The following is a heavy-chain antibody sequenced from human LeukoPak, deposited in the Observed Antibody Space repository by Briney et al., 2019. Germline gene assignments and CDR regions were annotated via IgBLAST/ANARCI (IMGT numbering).Heavy chain of an antibody. CDR2: IIPIFGTA. D-gene: IGHD3-16*01. V-gene: IGHV1-69*13. CDR1: GGTFSSYA. J-gene: IGHJ3*01. Sequence: SVKVSCKASGGTFSSYAISWVRQAPGQGLEWMGGIIPIFGTANYAQKFQGRVTITADESTSTAYMELSSLRSEDTAVYYCAKDPFALRLGAFDSWGQGTMVTVSS. CDR3: AKDPFALRLGAFDS.